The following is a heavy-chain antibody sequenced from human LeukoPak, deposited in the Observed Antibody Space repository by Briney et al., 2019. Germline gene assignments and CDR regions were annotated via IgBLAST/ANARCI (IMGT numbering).Heavy chain of an antibody. CDR2: INPNSGGT. D-gene: IGHD6-6*01. CDR1: RCTYTVYY. J-gene: IGHJ4*02. V-gene: IGHV1-2*02. CDR3: ARDRSSSYYFDY. Sequence: ASVMVSCKASRCTYTVYYIHWVRQAPGQGLEWMGCINPNSGGTNCAQKFQGRVTMTRDTAISTAYMELSSLRDDDTAVYYCARDRSSSYYFDYWGLGTLVTVTS.